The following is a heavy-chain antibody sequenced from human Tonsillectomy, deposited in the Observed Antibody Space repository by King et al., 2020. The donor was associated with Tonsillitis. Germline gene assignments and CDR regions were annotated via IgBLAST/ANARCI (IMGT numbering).Heavy chain of an antibody. J-gene: IGHJ4*02. Sequence: VQLVQSGAEVKKPGESLKMSCKGSGYSFTSYWIAWVRQTPGKGLEWMGIIYPGDSDTRYSPSFQGQVTISADKSISTAYLQWKSLKASDTAIYYCARTGSGSGAGMLVNYWGQGTLVTVSA. CDR2: IYPGDSDT. V-gene: IGHV5-51*01. D-gene: IGHD6-19*01. CDR1: GYSFTSYW. CDR3: ARTGSGSGAGMLVNY.